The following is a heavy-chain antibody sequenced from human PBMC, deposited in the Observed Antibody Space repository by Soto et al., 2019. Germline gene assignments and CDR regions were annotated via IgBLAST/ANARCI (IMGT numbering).Heavy chain of an antibody. CDR2: IYSDGKT. V-gene: IGHV3-53*01. Sequence: GGSLRLSCAVSGFTVNTNYMSWVRQAPGKGPEWVSVIYSDGKTDYEDSVKGRFTISRDNSKNTIYLQMSRLSPEDTAVYYCAGRTWELGGFDPWGQGALVTSPQ. J-gene: IGHJ5*02. D-gene: IGHD1-7*01. CDR1: GFTVNTNY. CDR3: AGRTWELGGFDP.